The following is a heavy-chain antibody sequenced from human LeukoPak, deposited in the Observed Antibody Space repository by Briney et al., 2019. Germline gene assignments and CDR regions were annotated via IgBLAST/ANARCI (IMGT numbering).Heavy chain of an antibody. CDR1: GFIFSSFA. J-gene: IGHJ4*02. CDR3: AKVVAGNIDYYFDY. CDR2: ISYDGSNK. D-gene: IGHD2/OR15-2a*01. Sequence: PGGSLRLSCVASGFIFSSFAMHWVRQAPGKGLEWVAVISYDGSNKYYADSVKGRFTISRDNSKNTLYLQMNSLRVEHTAVYYCAKVVAGNIDYYFDYWGQGILVAVSS. V-gene: IGHV3-30*18.